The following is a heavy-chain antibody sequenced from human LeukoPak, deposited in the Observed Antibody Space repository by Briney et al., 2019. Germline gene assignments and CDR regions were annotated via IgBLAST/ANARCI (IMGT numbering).Heavy chain of an antibody. J-gene: IGHJ4*02. CDR2: ISGNAYYT. CDR3: AKGQAYCSGGNCYSSFDF. Sequence: GGSLRLSCATSGFTFSSHAMSWVRQAPGKGLEWVSTISGNAYYTYDADSVKGRFAISRDNSKNTLYLQMNSLRADDTALYYCAKGQAYCSGGNCYSSFDFWGQGTLVTVSS. CDR1: GFTFSSHA. V-gene: IGHV3-23*01. D-gene: IGHD2-15*01.